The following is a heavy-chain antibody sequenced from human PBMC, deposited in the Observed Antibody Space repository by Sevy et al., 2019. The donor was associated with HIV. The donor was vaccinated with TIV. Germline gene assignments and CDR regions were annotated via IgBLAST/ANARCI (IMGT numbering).Heavy chain of an antibody. CDR3: ARDQSFEPELTWTRFDY. J-gene: IGHJ4*02. D-gene: IGHD1-26*01. CDR2: ISPYNGNT. Sequence: ASVKVSCKASGYTFISYGISWVRQAPGQGLEWMGWISPYNGNTKYAQKIQGRGTMTTDTSTSTAYMELRSLRSDDTAVYYCARDQSFEPELTWTRFDYWGQGTLVTDSS. V-gene: IGHV1-18*01. CDR1: GYTFISYG.